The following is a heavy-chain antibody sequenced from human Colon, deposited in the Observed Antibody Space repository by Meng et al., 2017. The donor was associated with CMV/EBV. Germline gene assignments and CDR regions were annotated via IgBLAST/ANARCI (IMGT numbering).Heavy chain of an antibody. CDR1: GGTFSSYT. J-gene: IGHJ5*02. V-gene: IGHV1-69*04. D-gene: IGHD2-15*01. Sequence: SGGTFSSYTISWVRQAPGQGLEWMGRIIPILGIANYAQKFQGRVTFTADKSTSTAYMELSSLRSEDTAVYYCARDCSGGSCYGEGFDPWGQGTLVTVSS. CDR2: IIPILGIA. CDR3: ARDCSGGSCYGEGFDP.